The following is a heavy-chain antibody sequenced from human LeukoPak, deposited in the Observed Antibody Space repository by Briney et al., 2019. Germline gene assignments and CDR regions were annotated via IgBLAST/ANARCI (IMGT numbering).Heavy chain of an antibody. D-gene: IGHD2-15*01. CDR2: IGGSGGTT. CDR1: GFTFSSYD. CDR3: AKDKFSVAVVADRLKWFDP. Sequence: PGGSLRLSCAASGFTFSSYDMSWVRQAPGKGPEWVSGIGGSGGTTYYADSVKGRFTISRDNSKNTLYLQMNSLRADDTAVYYCAKDKFSVAVVADRLKWFDPWGQGTLVTVSS. J-gene: IGHJ5*02. V-gene: IGHV3-23*01.